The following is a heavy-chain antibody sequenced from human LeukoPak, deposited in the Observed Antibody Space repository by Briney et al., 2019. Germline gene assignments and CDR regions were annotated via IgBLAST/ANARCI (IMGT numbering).Heavy chain of an antibody. V-gene: IGHV3-23*01. CDR1: GFTFSAYA. J-gene: IGHJ4*02. D-gene: IGHD4-23*01. CDR3: AKGPVVTLDY. CDR2: ISGSGSGT. Sequence: PGGSLRLSCAASGFTFSAYAMNWDRQVPVKGLEWVSGISGSGSGTYYADSVKGRFTISRDNSKNTLYLQMNSLRVEDAAVYYCAKGPVVTLDYWGQGTLVTVSS.